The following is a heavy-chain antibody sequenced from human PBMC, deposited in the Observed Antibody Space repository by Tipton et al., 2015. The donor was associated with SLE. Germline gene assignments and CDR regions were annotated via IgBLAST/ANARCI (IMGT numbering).Heavy chain of an antibody. Sequence: SLRLSCTASGFNFGDYTMHWVRQAPGKGLEWVAPISDDGLTTYPADSVQGRLSISRDNSKNTLYLQMNSLRPDDSAVYFCVRDGEGFDHWGQGARVTVSS. CDR2: ISDDGLTT. J-gene: IGHJ4*02. CDR1: GFNFGDYT. D-gene: IGHD2-21*01. V-gene: IGHV3-30*04. CDR3: VRDGEGFDH.